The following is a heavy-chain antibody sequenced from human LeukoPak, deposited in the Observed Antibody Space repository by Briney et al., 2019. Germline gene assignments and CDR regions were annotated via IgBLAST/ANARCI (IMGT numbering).Heavy chain of an antibody. CDR2: IYYSGST. CDR1: GGSISSGGYY. D-gene: IGHD3-10*01. J-gene: IGHJ4*02. V-gene: IGHV4-31*03. CDR3: ARVGRITMEV. Sequence: SETLSLTCTVSGGSISSGGYYWSWIRQHPGKGLEWIGHIYYSGSTYYNPSLKSRVTISVDTSKNQFSLKLSSVTAADTAVYYCARVGRITMEVWGQGTLVTVSS.